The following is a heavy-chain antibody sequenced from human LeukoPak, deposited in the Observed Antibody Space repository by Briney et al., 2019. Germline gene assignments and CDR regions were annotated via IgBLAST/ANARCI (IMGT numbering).Heavy chain of an antibody. Sequence: EESLKISCKGSGYSITNYWIGWVRQMPGKGLEWMGIIYPADSDIRYSPSFQGQVTISADKSISTAYLQWSSLKASDTAMYYCARQEYCSGGSCYTWFDPWGQGTLVTVSS. J-gene: IGHJ5*02. CDR2: IYPADSDI. CDR3: ARQEYCSGGSCYTWFDP. CDR1: GYSITNYW. D-gene: IGHD2-15*01. V-gene: IGHV5-51*01.